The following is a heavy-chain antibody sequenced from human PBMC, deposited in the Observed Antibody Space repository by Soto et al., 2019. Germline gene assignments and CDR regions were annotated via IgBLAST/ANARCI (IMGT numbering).Heavy chain of an antibody. CDR1: GYTFTSYY. V-gene: IGHV1-46*01. CDR2: INPSGGST. CDR3: ARSYYDILTGPPWADYYGMDV. J-gene: IGHJ6*02. Sequence: ASVKVSCKASGYTFTSYYMHWVRQAPGQGLEWMGIINPSGGSTSYAQKFQGRVTMTRDTSTSTVYMELSSLRSEDTAVYYCARSYYDILTGPPWADYYGMDVWGQGTTVTVSS. D-gene: IGHD3-9*01.